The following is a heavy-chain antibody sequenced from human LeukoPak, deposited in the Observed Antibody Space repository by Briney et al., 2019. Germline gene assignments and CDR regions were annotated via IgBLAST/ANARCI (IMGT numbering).Heavy chain of an antibody. CDR1: GGSISSSSYY. J-gene: IGHJ4*02. V-gene: IGHV4-39*01. CDR2: IYYSGST. CDR3: ARHRGVAGPDDY. D-gene: IGHD6-19*01. Sequence: PSETLSLTCTVSGGSISSSSYYWGWIRQPPGKGLEWIGSIYYSGSTYYNPSLKSRVTISVDTSKNQFSLKLSSVTAADTAVHYCARHRGVAGPDDYWGQGTLVTVSS.